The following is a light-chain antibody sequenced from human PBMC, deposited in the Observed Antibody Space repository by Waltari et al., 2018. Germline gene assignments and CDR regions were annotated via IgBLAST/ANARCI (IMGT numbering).Light chain of an antibody. CDR2: DIS. CDR1: QDINGA. J-gene: IGKJ4*01. Sequence: DIQLTQSPSSLSASVGDRVTINCRASQDINGALAWFQHQPGKAPKTLIYDISPRQSGVPSRFGGSGSGTDFTLTIDSLQPDDFATYYCQHYYYYPFTFGGGTKVEVK. CDR3: QHYYYYPFT. V-gene: IGKV1-16*01.